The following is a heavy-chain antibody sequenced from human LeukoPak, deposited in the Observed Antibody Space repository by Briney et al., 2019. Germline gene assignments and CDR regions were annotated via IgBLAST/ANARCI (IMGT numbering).Heavy chain of an antibody. D-gene: IGHD5-18*01. V-gene: IGHV4-34*01. CDR1: GGSFSGYY. CDR2: INHSGST. J-gene: IGHJ4*02. CDR3: ARGLYSYGDLDY. Sequence: SETLSLTCAVYGGSFSGYYWSWIRQPPGKGLEWIGEINHSGSTNYNPSLKGRVTISVDTSKNQFSLKLSSVTAADTAVYYCARGLYSYGDLDYWGQGTLVTVSS.